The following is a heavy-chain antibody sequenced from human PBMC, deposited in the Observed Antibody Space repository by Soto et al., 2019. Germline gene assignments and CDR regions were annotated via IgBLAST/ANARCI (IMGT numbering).Heavy chain of an antibody. CDR2: ITGSGGLA. D-gene: IGHD2-21*02. CDR3: AKGDYGGNSPYWYFDL. J-gene: IGHJ2*01. CDR1: GVTFNKYA. V-gene: IGHV3-23*01. Sequence: EVQLLESGGDFVQPGGSLRLSCAVSGVTFNKYAMSWVRLPPGKGPEWVSAITGSGGLAYYADSVKGRFSISRDNSKNILFLQMNRQKDEDSATYYCAKGDYGGNSPYWYFDLWGRGTLVIVSS.